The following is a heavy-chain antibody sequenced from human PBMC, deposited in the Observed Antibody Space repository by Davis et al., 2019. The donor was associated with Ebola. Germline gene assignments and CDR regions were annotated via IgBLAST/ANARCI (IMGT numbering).Heavy chain of an antibody. CDR1: GGSIRNSNYY. Sequence: MPSETLSLTCSVSGGSIRNSNYYCGWVRQPPGKGLEWIGSIFYTGTTYFNPSLRSRVAVSVDTSKNQFSLKLNSVTAADTAVYYCATGIAVAGTGFRYWGQGTLVTVSS. J-gene: IGHJ4*02. V-gene: IGHV4-39*01. D-gene: IGHD6-19*01. CDR2: IFYTGTT. CDR3: ATGIAVAGTGFRY.